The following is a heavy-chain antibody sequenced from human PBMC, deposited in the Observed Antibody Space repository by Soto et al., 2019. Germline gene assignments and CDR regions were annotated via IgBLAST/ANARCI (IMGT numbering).Heavy chain of an antibody. CDR2: IYDSGIT. CDR1: GGSVGSGEYY. V-gene: IGHV4-30-4*01. CDR3: ARDGAHGYTVNV. Sequence: QVQLQESGPGLVKPSQTLSLACTVSGGSVGSGEYYYSWIRQPPGKGLEWIGYIYDSGITNYTPSLKGPVTMSIDRYNNQGTLKLSAVTAADSAVYFCARDGAHGYTVNVWGQGTMVTVSS. D-gene: IGHD5-18*01. J-gene: IGHJ3*01.